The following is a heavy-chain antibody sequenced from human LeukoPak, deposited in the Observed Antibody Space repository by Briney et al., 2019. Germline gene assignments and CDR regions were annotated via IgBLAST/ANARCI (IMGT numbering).Heavy chain of an antibody. J-gene: IGHJ4*02. CDR3: AREVVVEFYFDY. D-gene: IGHD3-22*01. Sequence: ASVKVSCKASGYTFTSYYMHWVRQAPGQGLEWMGIINPSGGSTSYAQKFQGRVTMTRDTSTSTVYMELSSLRSEDMAVYYCAREVVVEFYFDYWGQGTLVTVSS. V-gene: IGHV1-46*01. CDR1: GYTFTSYY. CDR2: INPSGGST.